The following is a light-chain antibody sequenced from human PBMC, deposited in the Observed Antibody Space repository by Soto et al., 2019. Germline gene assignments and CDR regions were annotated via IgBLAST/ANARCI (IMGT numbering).Light chain of an antibody. CDR2: GNT. CDR3: QSYDSSLSGNYV. V-gene: IGLV1-40*01. Sequence: QSVLTQSPSVSGAPGQRVTISCTGSSSDIGAGFDVHWYQQLPGKAPKLLIYGNTNRPSGVPDRFSGSKSGTSASLAITGLQAEDEADYYCQSYDSSLSGNYVFGTGTKLT. J-gene: IGLJ1*01. CDR1: SSDIGAGFD.